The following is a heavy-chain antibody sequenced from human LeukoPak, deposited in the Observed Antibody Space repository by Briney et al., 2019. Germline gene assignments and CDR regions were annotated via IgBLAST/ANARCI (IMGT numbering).Heavy chain of an antibody. V-gene: IGHV3-23*01. J-gene: IGHJ3*02. CDR3: AKDRMYYYDSSGYSDAFDI. D-gene: IGHD3-22*01. CDR2: ISGSGGST. Sequence: GGTLRLSCAASGFTFSSYGMSWVRQAPGKGPEWVSAISGSGGSTYYADSVKGRFTISRDNSKNTLYLQMNSLRAEDTAVYYCAKDRMYYYDSSGYSDAFDIWGQGTMVTVSS. CDR1: GFTFSSYG.